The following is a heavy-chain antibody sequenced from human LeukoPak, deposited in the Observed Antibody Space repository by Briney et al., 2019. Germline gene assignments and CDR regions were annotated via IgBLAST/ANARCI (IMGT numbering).Heavy chain of an antibody. V-gene: IGHV4-30-2*01. J-gene: IGHJ3*02. Sequence: PSETLSLTCAIFGGSMSSGGSSWSWIRQPPGQGLEWIGFIYRRGTTFYNPSLKSRVTISIDRSKTQFSLELSSVTAADTAVYYCARGSSYYGSGSNYRGVFDIWGPGTMVTVSS. CDR3: ARGSSYYGSGSNYRGVFDI. D-gene: IGHD3-10*01. CDR1: GGSMSSGGSS. CDR2: IYRRGTT.